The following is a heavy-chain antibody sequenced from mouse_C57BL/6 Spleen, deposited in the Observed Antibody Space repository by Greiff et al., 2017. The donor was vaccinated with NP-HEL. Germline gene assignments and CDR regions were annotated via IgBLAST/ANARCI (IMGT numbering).Heavy chain of an antibody. V-gene: IGHV1-78*01. CDR3: AREGTYLNYFDY. J-gene: IGHJ2*01. D-gene: IGHD1-1*01. CDR1: GYTFTDHT. Sequence: QVQLQQSDAELVKPGASVKISCKVSGYTFTDHTIHWMKQRPEQCLEWIGYIYPRDGSTQYNDKFKGQATLTSDKSSSTAYMQLNSLTSEDSAVYFCAREGTYLNYFDYWGQGTTLTVSS. CDR2: IYPRDGST.